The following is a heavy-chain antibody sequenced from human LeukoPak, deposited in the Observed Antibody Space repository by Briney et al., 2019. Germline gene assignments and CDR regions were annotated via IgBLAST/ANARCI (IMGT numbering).Heavy chain of an antibody. CDR2: IRYDGSNK. J-gene: IGHJ4*02. V-gene: IGHV3-30*02. Sequence: PGGSLRLSCAASGFIFSTYGMQWVRQAPGKGLEWVAFIRYDGSNKYYADAVKGRFTISRDNSKNTLYLQMNSLRAEDTAVYYCARLATHGDYWGQGTLVTVSS. D-gene: IGHD5-24*01. CDR3: ARLATHGDY. CDR1: GFIFSTYG.